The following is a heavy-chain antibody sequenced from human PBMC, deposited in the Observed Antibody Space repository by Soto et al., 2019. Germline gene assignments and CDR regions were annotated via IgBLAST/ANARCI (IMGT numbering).Heavy chain of an antibody. CDR3: ARVRGGGTFDD. Sequence: SETLSLTCTVSGGSISSGGYYWSWIRQHPGKGLEWIGYIYYSGSTYYNPSLKSRVTISVDTSKNQFSLKLSSVAAADTAVYYCARVRGGGTFDDWGQGTLVTVAP. CDR1: GGSISSGGYY. CDR2: IYYSGST. J-gene: IGHJ4*02. V-gene: IGHV4-31*03. D-gene: IGHD1-26*01.